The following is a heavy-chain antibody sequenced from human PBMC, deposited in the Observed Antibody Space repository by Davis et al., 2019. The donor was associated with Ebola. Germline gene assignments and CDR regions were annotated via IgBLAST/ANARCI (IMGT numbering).Heavy chain of an antibody. J-gene: IGHJ4*02. CDR2: ISGSGGRT. V-gene: IGHV3-23*01. Sequence: PGGSLRLSCAASGFAVSSYALSWVRQAPGKGLEWVSGISGSGGRTYYADSVKGRFTIARDTSKNTLHLQLNSLRVEDTALYYCAKDRGGSSSAGVLDNWGQGTLVTVSS. CDR3: AKDRGGSSSAGVLDN. CDR1: GFAVSSYA. D-gene: IGHD6-6*01.